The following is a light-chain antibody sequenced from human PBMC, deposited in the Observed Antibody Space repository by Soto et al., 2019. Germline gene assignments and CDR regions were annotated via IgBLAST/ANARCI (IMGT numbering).Light chain of an antibody. CDR2: DNS. CDR3: GTWHSGLSVVV. V-gene: IGLV1-40*01. J-gene: IGLJ2*01. Sequence: QLVLTQPPSVSGAPGQRVTISCIGSNSNIGAWPVHWFQQLPGTAPKLFIHDNSNRPSGVPDRFSGSKSGTSASLAITGLQAEDEADYYCGTWHSGLSVVVFGGGTKLTVL. CDR1: NSNIGAWP.